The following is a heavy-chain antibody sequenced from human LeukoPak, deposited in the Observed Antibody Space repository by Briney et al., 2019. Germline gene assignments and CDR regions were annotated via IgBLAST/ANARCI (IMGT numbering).Heavy chain of an antibody. Sequence: PGGSLRLSCAASGFTFSTYSMNWVRQAPGKGLEWVSYISYSSSAIYYADSVKGRFTISRDNAKDSLYLRMNSLRDEDTAVYYCERDSYGSSGYYYVSDYWGQGTLVTVSS. CDR1: GFTFSTYS. V-gene: IGHV3-48*02. CDR3: ERDSYGSSGYYYVSDY. J-gene: IGHJ4*02. CDR2: ISYSSSAI. D-gene: IGHD3-22*01.